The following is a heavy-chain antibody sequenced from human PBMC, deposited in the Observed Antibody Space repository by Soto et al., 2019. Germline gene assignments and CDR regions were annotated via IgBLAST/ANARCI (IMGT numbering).Heavy chain of an antibody. Sequence: QVQLVESGGGVVQPGRSLRLSCAASGFTFSSYAMHWVRQAPGKGLEWVAVISYDGSNKYYADSVKGRFTISRDNSKNTLYRQMNSLRAEDTAVYYCARVEYYGSGSYSYYYYGMDVWGQGTTVTVSS. CDR1: GFTFSSYA. V-gene: IGHV3-30-3*01. CDR2: ISYDGSNK. D-gene: IGHD3-10*01. J-gene: IGHJ6*02. CDR3: ARVEYYGSGSYSYYYYGMDV.